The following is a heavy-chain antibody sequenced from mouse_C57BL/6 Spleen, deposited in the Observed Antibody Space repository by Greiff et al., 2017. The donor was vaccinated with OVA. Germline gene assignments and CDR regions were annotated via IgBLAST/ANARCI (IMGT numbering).Heavy chain of an antibody. V-gene: IGHV7-1*01. CDR2: SRNKANDYTT. CDR3: ARGSSYGYFDV. D-gene: IGHD1-1*01. CDR1: GFTFSDFY. J-gene: IGHJ1*03. Sequence: EVQVVESGGGLVQSGRSLRLSCATSGFTFSDFYMEWVRQAPGKGLEWIAASRNKANDYTTEYSASVKGRFIVSRDTSQSILYLQMNALRAEDTAIYYCARGSSYGYFDVWGTGTTVTVSS.